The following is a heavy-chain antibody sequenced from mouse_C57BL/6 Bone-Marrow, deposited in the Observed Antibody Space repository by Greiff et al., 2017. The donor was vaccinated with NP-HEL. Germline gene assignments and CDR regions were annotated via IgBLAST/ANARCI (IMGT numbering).Heavy chain of an antibody. CDR2: ISSGSSTI. CDR1: GFTFSDYG. CDR3: ARPPHSYYYGPEDAMDY. V-gene: IGHV5-17*01. Sequence: EVQRVESGGGLVKPGGSLKLSCAASGFTFSDYGMHWVRQAPEKGLEWVAYISSGSSTIYYADTVKGRFTISRDNAKNTPFLQMTSLRSEDTAMYYGARPPHSYYYGPEDAMDYWGQGTSVTVSS. J-gene: IGHJ4*01. D-gene: IGHD1-1*01.